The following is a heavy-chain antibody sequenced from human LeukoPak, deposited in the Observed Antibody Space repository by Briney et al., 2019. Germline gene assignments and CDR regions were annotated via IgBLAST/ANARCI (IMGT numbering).Heavy chain of an antibody. CDR2: IYYSGST. J-gene: IGHJ4*02. D-gene: IGHD3-3*01. CDR1: GGSISSYY. CDR3: ARGPPTYTIFGVVIRQDY. Sequence: PSETLSLTCTVSGGSISSYYWSWIRQPPGKGPEWIGYIYYSGSTNYNPSLKSRVTISVDTSKNQFSLKLSSVTAADTAVYYCARGPPTYTIFGVVIRQDYWGQGTLVTVSS. V-gene: IGHV4-59*01.